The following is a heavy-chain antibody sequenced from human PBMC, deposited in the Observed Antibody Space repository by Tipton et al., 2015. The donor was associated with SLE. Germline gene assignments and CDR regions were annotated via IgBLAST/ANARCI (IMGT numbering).Heavy chain of an antibody. V-gene: IGHV4-39*07. CDR2: IYHSGST. CDR1: GGSISSSSYY. Sequence: TLSLTCTVSGGSISSSSYYWGWIRQPPGKGLEWIGSIYHSGSTYYNPSLKSRVTISVDTSKNQFSLKLRSVTAADTAVYYCARGQYKRDYWGQGTLVTVS. J-gene: IGHJ4*02. CDR3: ARGQYKRDY. D-gene: IGHD1-1*01.